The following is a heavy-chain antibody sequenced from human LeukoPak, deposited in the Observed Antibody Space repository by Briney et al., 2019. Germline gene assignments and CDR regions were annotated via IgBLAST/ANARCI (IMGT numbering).Heavy chain of an antibody. J-gene: IGHJ4*01. CDR1: GGSFSGYY. CDR3: AILPLSL. Sequence: PSETLSLTCAVYGGSFSGYYWSWIRPPPGKGLEWIGEINHSGSTNYNPSLKSRVTISVDTSKNQFSLKLSSVTAADTAVYYCAILPLSLWGHGTLVTVSS. V-gene: IGHV4-34*01. CDR2: INHSGST.